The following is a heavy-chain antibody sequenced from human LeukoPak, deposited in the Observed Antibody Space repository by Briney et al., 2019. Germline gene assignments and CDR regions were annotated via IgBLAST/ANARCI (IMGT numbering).Heavy chain of an antibody. CDR2: INPNSGGT. CDR3: ARDQDVVVPAASGY. Sequence: ASVKVSCKASGYTFTGYYMHWVRQAPGQGLGWMGWINPNSGGTNYAQKFQGRVTMTMDTSISTDYMELNRLRSDDTAVYYCARDQDVVVPAASGYWGQGTLVTVSS. D-gene: IGHD2-2*01. J-gene: IGHJ4*02. V-gene: IGHV1-2*02. CDR1: GYTFTGYY.